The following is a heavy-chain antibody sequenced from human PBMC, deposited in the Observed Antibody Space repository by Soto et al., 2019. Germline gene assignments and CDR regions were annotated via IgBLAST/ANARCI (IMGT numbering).Heavy chain of an antibody. V-gene: IGHV1-69*01. CDR1: GDMFRNSA. Sequence: QVQLVQSGAEVKRPGSPVKVSCKASGDMFRNSAFTWVRQAPGQGLAWMGVIIPLFRKTDVAQKFQGRVNLTADESTSSLYMEVSSLTSEDTAVYFCARARLSNGDPNIYFFYGLDVWGQGTTITVSS. CDR2: IIPLFRKT. CDR3: ARARLSNGDPNIYFFYGLDV. D-gene: IGHD3-10*01. J-gene: IGHJ6*02.